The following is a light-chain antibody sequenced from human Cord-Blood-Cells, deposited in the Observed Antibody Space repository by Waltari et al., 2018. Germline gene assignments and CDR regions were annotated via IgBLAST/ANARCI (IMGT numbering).Light chain of an antibody. J-gene: IGLJ2*01. Sequence: SSELTQDPAVSVALGQTVRITCQGASLRSYYASWYQQKPGQAPVHFIYGKNNRPSGIPDRFSGSSSGNTASLTITGAQAEDEADYYCNSRDSSGNHVVFGGGTKLTVL. CDR3: NSRDSSGNHVV. CDR2: GKN. V-gene: IGLV3-19*01. CDR1: SLRSYY.